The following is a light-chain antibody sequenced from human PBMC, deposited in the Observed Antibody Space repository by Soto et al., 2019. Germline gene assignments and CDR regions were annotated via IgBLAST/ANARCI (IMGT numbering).Light chain of an antibody. CDR2: EVT. J-gene: IGLJ3*02. Sequence: QSALTQPASVSGSPGQSITISCTGTSSDIGSYDYVSWYQQHPGKAPKLMIYEVTYRPLGVSDRFSGSKSGNTASLTISGLQAEDEADYYCNSYSTSSVLFGGWTKLTVL. V-gene: IGLV2-14*01. CDR1: SSDIGSYDY. CDR3: NSYSTSSVL.